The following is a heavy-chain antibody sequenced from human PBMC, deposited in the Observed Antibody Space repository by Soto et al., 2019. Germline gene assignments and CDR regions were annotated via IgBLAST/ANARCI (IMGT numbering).Heavy chain of an antibody. J-gene: IGHJ6*03. CDR2: ISWNSGSI. V-gene: IGHV3-9*01. Sequence: VQLVESGGGLVQPGRSLRLSCAASGFTFDDYAMHWVRQAPGKGLEWVSGISWNSGSIGYADSVKGRFTISRDNAKNSLYLQMNSLRAEDTALYYCAKGDDYMDVWGKGTTVTVSS. CDR3: AKGDDYMDV. CDR1: GFTFDDYA.